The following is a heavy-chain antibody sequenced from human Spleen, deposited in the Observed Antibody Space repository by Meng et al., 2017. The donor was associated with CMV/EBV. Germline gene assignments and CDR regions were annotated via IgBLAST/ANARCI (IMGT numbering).Heavy chain of an antibody. CDR3: AKHFSGYDYYFEY. Sequence: SETLSLTCTVSGASVTSDYWGWVRLPPGKGLEWIAYISYSADSNSNPSLRGRVTTSIDMSDNQFSLKLTSVTAADTAIYYCAKHFSGYDYYFEYWGQGKLVTVSS. V-gene: IGHV4-59*02. D-gene: IGHD5-12*01. J-gene: IGHJ4*02. CDR1: GASVTSDY. CDR2: ISYSADS.